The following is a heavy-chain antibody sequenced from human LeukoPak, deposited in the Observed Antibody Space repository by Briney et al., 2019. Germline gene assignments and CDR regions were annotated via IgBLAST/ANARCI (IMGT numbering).Heavy chain of an antibody. CDR3: TDYGGKGLFDY. CDR2: IKSKTDGGTT. Sequence: GGSLRLSCAASGFYFSNAWMSWVRQAPGKGLEWVGSIKSKTDGGTTDYAAPVKGRFTISRDDSKNTLYLQMNSLKTEDTAVYYCTDYGGKGLFDYWGQGTLVTVSS. CDR1: GFYFSNAW. V-gene: IGHV3-15*01. D-gene: IGHD4-23*01. J-gene: IGHJ4*02.